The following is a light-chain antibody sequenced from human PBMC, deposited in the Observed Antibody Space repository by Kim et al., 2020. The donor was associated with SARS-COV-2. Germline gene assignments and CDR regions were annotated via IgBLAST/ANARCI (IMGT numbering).Light chain of an antibody. J-gene: IGKJ1*01. CDR2: GVS. Sequence: SPEERATLSCRASQTVGRSLAWYQQRPGQAPRLLIYGVSTRATGIPARFSGSGSETEFTLTISSLQSEDFAVYYCQHYNNWPPWTFGQGTKVDIK. V-gene: IGKV3-15*01. CDR1: QTVGRS. CDR3: QHYNNWPPWT.